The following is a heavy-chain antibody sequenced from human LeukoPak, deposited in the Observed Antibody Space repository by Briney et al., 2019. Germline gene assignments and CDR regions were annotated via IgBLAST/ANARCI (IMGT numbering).Heavy chain of an antibody. CDR3: ARQYGLRLVRPGYYFDY. CDR1: GGSISSSSYY. D-gene: IGHD3-16*01. Sequence: PSETLSLTCTVSGGSISSSSYYWGCIRQPPGKGLEWIGSIYYSGSTYYNPSLKSRVTISVDTSKNQFSLKLSSVTAADTAVYYCARQYGLRLVRPGYYFDYWGQGTLVTVSS. CDR2: IYYSGST. V-gene: IGHV4-39*01. J-gene: IGHJ4*02.